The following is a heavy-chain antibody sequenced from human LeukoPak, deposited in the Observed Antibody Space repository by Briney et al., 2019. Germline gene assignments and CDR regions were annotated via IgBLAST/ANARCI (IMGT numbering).Heavy chain of an antibody. CDR2: ISHSDDST. CDR1: GFTFSSYW. J-gene: IGHJ5*02. Sequence: GGSLRLSCAASGFTFSSYWMSWVRQAPGKGLEWISSISHSDDSTYYADSVKGRFTISRDNSKDTVYLQMNSLRVDDTALYHCAKSYDTSTSPDHWGQGILVSVSS. CDR3: AKSYDTSTSPDH. V-gene: IGHV3-23*01. D-gene: IGHD3-3*01.